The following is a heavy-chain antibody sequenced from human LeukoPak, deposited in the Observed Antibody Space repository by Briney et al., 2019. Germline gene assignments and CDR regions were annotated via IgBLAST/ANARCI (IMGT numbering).Heavy chain of an antibody. D-gene: IGHD6-19*01. CDR3: TRDRRAQSSGWYVPDFDC. Sequence: GGSLRLSCTTSGFTFGDYAVSWFRQAPGKGLEWVAFIRYRVYGGSTEYAASVKGRFTISRDDSKSIAYLQMNSLKIEDTAIYYCTRDRRAQSSGWYVPDFDCWGQGTLVTVSS. CDR2: IRYRVYGGST. CDR1: GFTFGDYA. V-gene: IGHV3-49*03. J-gene: IGHJ4*02.